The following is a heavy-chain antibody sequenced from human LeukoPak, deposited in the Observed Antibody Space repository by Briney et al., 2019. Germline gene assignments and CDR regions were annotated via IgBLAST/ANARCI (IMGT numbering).Heavy chain of an antibody. CDR3: AKCVVPADAFDY. D-gene: IGHD2-2*01. J-gene: IGHJ4*02. CDR2: ISGSGGST. Sequence: GGSLRLSCAASGFTFSSYSMNWVRQAPGKGLEWVSSISGSGGSTYYADSVKGRFTISRDNSKNTLYLQMNSLRAEDTAVYYCAKCVVPADAFDYWGQGTLVTVSS. V-gene: IGHV3-23*01. CDR1: GFTFSSYS.